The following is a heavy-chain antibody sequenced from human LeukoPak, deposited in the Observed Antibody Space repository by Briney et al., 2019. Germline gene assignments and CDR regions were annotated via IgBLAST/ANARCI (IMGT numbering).Heavy chain of an antibody. Sequence: GGSLRLSCEASGFTFNSYSFNWVRQAPGKGLEWISYINSVGGTTFYADSVKGRFTISRDNAKNTLYLQMDSLRAEDAAIYYCARSIMYGDHGEDIWGQGTVVAVSS. J-gene: IGHJ3*02. V-gene: IGHV3-48*04. CDR1: GFTFNSYS. CDR2: INSVGGTT. D-gene: IGHD4-17*01. CDR3: ARSIMYGDHGEDI.